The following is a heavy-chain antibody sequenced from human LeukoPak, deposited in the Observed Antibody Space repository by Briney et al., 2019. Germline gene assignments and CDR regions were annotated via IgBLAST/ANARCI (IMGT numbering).Heavy chain of an antibody. D-gene: IGHD3-22*01. CDR3: AKRDLYDSSGYYSRFAPFDY. J-gene: IGHJ4*02. CDR1: GGSISSYY. Sequence: SETLSLTCTVSGGSISSYYWSWIRQPPGKGLEWIGYIYYSGNTNYKPSLKSRVTMSVDTSKNQFSLKLSSVTAADTAVYYCAKRDLYDSSGYYSRFAPFDYWGQGTLVTVSS. V-gene: IGHV4-59*12. CDR2: IYYSGNT.